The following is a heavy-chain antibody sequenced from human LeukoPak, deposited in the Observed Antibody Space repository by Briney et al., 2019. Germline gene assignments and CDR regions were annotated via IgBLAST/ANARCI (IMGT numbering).Heavy chain of an antibody. CDR2: IYHSGST. V-gene: IGHV4-34*01. D-gene: IGHD1-26*01. J-gene: IGHJ4*02. CDR1: GGSFSGYY. Sequence: PSETLSLTCAVYGGSFSGYYWSWIRQPPGKGLEWIGEIYHSGSTNYNPSLKSRVTISVDKSKNQFSLRVSSVTAADTAVYYCARAGGSYGYFHYWGQGTLVTVSS. CDR3: ARAGGSYGYFHY.